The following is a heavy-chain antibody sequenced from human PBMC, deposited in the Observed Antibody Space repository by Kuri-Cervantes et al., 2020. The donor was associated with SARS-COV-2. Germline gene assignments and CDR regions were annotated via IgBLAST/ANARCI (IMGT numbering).Heavy chain of an antibody. CDR2: IIPIFGTA. CDR3: AREVIAAAARGSLTWFDP. Sequence: SVKVSCKASGGTFSSYAISWVRQAPRQGLEWMGGIIPIFGTANYAQKLQGRVTITADESTSTAYMELSSLRSEDTAVYYCAREVIAAAARGSLTWFDPWGQGTLVTVSS. D-gene: IGHD6-13*01. J-gene: IGHJ5*02. CDR1: GGTFSSYA. V-gene: IGHV1-69*13.